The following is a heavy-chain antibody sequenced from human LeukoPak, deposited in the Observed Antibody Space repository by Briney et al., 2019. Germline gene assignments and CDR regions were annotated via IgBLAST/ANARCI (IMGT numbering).Heavy chain of an antibody. Sequence: PGGSLRLSCAASGFTFSSYWMSWVRQAPGKGLEWVANIKQDGSEKYYVDSVKGRFTTSRDNAKNSLYLQMNSLRAEDTAVYYCARGILTYYYDSSGYLDYWGQGTLVTVSS. CDR2: IKQDGSEK. J-gene: IGHJ4*02. V-gene: IGHV3-7*04. CDR1: GFTFSSYW. CDR3: ARGILTYYYDSSGYLDY. D-gene: IGHD3-22*01.